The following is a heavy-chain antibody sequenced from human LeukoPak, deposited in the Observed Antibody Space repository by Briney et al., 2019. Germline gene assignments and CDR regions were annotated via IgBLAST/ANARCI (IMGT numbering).Heavy chain of an antibody. CDR3: ARASGLLRFLEWLPAYFDY. CDR1: GGSISSYY. D-gene: IGHD3-3*01. CDR2: ISYSGST. J-gene: IGHJ4*02. V-gene: IGHV4-59*01. Sequence: SETLSLTCTVSGGSISSYYWSWIRQPPGKGLEWIGYISYSGSTNYNPSLKSRVTISVDTSKKQFSLKLSSVTAADTAVYYCARASGLLRFLEWLPAYFDYSGQGTLVTVSS.